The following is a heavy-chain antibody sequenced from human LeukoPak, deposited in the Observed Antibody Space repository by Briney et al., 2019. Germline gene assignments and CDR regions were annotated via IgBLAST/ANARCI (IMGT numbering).Heavy chain of an antibody. J-gene: IGHJ4*02. D-gene: IGHD3-22*01. V-gene: IGHV4-59*01. Sequence: SETLSLTCTVSGGSIINYYWSWIRQPPGKGLEWIGYIYYIGSTNFNPSLKSRVTISVDTSKNQFSLKLSSVTAADTAVYYCARVSGSGYYRFFFDYWGQGTLVTVSS. CDR1: GGSIINYY. CDR2: IYYIGST. CDR3: ARVSGSGYYRFFFDY.